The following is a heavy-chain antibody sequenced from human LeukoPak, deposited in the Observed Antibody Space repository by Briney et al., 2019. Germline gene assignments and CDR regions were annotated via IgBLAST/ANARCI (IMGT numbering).Heavy chain of an antibody. CDR3: AREPGIAVAGTYY. J-gene: IGHJ4*02. Sequence: GSLRLSCAASGFTFRSYAMSWIRQPPGKGLEWIGSIYYSGSTYYNPSLKSRVTISVDTSKNQFSLKLSSVTAADTAVYYCAREPGIAVAGTYYWGQGTLVTVSS. V-gene: IGHV4-39*07. CDR2: IYYSGST. D-gene: IGHD6-19*01. CDR1: GFTFRSYA.